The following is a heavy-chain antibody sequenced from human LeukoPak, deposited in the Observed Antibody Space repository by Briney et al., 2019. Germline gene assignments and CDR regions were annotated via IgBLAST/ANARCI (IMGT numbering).Heavy chain of an antibody. CDR3: AKVVVVAAYYYYYGMDV. J-gene: IGHJ6*02. CDR1: GFTFSSYA. Sequence: GGSLRLSCAASGFTFSSYAMSWVRQAPGKGLEWVAVISYDGSNKYYADSVKGRFTISRDNSKNTLYLQMNSLRAEDTAVYYCAKVVVVAAYYYYYGMDVWGQGTTVTVSS. CDR2: ISYDGSNK. D-gene: IGHD2-15*01. V-gene: IGHV3-30*18.